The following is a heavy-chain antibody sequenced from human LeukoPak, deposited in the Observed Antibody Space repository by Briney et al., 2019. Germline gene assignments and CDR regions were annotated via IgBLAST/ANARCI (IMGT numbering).Heavy chain of an antibody. CDR2: ISAYNGNT. Sequence: ASVKVSCXASGYTFTSYGISWVRQAPGQGLEWMGWISAYNGNTNYAQKLQGRVTMTTDTSTSTAYMELRSLRSDDTAVYYCAVANWGPPILRTTDFDYWGQGTLVTVSS. V-gene: IGHV1-18*01. CDR3: AVANWGPPILRTTDFDY. J-gene: IGHJ4*02. CDR1: GYTFTSYG. D-gene: IGHD7-27*01.